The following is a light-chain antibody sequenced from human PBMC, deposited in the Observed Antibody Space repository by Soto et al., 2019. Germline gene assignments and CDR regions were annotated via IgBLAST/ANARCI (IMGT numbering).Light chain of an antibody. CDR1: QSISSW. Sequence: DIQMTQSPSTLSASVGDRVTITCRASQSISSWLAWYQQKPGKAPKLLIYDASSLESGVPSRFSGSGSGTDFTLTISSLEPEDFAIYYCQQRLSWYTFGQGTRLEIK. J-gene: IGKJ2*01. CDR3: QQRLSWYT. CDR2: DAS. V-gene: IGKV1-5*01.